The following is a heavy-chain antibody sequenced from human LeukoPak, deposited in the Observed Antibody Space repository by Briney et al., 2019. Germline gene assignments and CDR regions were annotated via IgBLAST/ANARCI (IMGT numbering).Heavy chain of an antibody. Sequence: GGSLRLSCAASGFTFDDYAMNWVRQAPGKGLEWVSGINWNGDSTGYVDSVKGRFTISRDNAKNSLYLQMNSLRVEDTALYYCARDRAIAVDVGVDYWGQGTLVTVSS. V-gene: IGHV3-20*04. D-gene: IGHD6-19*01. CDR1: GFTFDDYA. CDR2: INWNGDST. CDR3: ARDRAIAVDVGVDY. J-gene: IGHJ4*02.